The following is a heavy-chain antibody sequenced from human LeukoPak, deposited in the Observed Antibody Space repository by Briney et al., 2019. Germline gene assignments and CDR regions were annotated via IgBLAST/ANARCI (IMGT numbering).Heavy chain of an antibody. CDR2: ISKDGSIT. V-gene: IGHV3-30*04. CDR1: RFTFSSYS. D-gene: IGHD4-17*01. CDR3: ARESYGDFYFDY. Sequence: PGRSLRLSCAASRFTFSSYSMHWVRQAPGKGLERVALISKDGSITFYADSVKGRFTISRDNSKNTLYLQINSLRTEDTSVYFCARESYGDFYFDYWGQGTLVTVSS. J-gene: IGHJ4*02.